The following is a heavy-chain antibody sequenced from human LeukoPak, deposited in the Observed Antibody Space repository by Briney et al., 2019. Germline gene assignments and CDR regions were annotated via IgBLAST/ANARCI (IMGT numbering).Heavy chain of an antibody. D-gene: IGHD3-3*01. CDR2: ITNGSSYI. J-gene: IGHJ4*02. Sequence: GGSLRLSCVASGFTFTDYSMIWVRQAPGKGLEWVSSITNGSSYIYYADSVKGRFTISRDNAKNPLYLQMNSLRAEDTAVYYCARDGSGYNFDYWGQGTLVTVSS. V-gene: IGHV3-21*01. CDR3: ARDGSGYNFDY. CDR1: GFTFTDYS.